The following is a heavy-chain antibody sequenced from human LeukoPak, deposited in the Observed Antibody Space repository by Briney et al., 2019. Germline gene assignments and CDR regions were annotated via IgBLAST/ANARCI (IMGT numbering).Heavy chain of an antibody. Sequence: GGSQRLSCAASGFTFSSYGMHWVRQAPGKGLEWVTFIRYDGSNKYFADSVKGRFTISRDNSKNTLFLQMNSLRAEDSAVYYCANQCGGGCSGDHWGQGTLVTVSS. J-gene: IGHJ4*02. CDR1: GFTFSSYG. CDR3: ANQCGGGCSGDH. V-gene: IGHV3-30*02. D-gene: IGHD2-21*02. CDR2: IRYDGSNK.